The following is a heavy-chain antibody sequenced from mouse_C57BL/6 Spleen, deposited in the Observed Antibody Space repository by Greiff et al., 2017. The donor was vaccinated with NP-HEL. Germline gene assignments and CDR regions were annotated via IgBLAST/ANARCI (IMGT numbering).Heavy chain of an antibody. J-gene: IGHJ2*01. V-gene: IGHV1-26*01. Sequence: EVQLQQSGPELVKPGASVKISCKASGYTFTDYYMNWVKQSHGKSLEWIGDINPNNGGTSYNQKFKGKAILTVDKSSSTAYMELRSLTSEDSAVYYCAREGDYWGQGTTLTVSS. CDR2: INPNNGGT. CDR1: GYTFTDYY. CDR3: AREGDY.